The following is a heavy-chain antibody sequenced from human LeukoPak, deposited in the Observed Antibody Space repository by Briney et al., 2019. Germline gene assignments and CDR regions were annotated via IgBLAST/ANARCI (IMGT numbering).Heavy chain of an antibody. V-gene: IGHV1-69*05. Sequence: SVKVSCKASGGTFSSYAISWVRQAPGQGLEWMGGIIPIFGTANYAQKFQGRVTITTDESTSTAYMELSSLRSEDTAVYYCARDGGYYDSSGYYDYWGQGTLVTVSS. CDR3: ARDGGYYDSSGYYDY. D-gene: IGHD3-22*01. CDR2: IIPIFGTA. CDR1: GGTFSSYA. J-gene: IGHJ4*02.